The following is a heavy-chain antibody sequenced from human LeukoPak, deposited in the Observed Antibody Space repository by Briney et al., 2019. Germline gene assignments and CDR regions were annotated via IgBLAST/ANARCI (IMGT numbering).Heavy chain of an antibody. CDR2: ISGSGDGT. CDR1: GFTFNSYS. J-gene: IGHJ6*02. Sequence: GGSLRLSCAASGFTFNSYSMSWVRQAPGQGLHWVSGISGSGDGTFYADSVKGRFTVSSDNSKNTLYLQMNSLRAEDTAVYYCAKAEIEVTGYYYYGMDVWGQGTTVTVSS. CDR3: AKAEIEVTGYYYYGMDV. D-gene: IGHD6-19*01. V-gene: IGHV3-23*01.